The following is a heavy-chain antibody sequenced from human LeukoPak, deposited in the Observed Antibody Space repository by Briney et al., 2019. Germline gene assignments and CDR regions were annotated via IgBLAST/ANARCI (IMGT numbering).Heavy chain of an antibody. J-gene: IGHJ4*02. Sequence: GGPLRLSCAASGFTLSSYWMHCVRQAPGKGLVWVSRLNSGGMSYADSVKGRFTISRDNAKNTLYLQMNSLRAEDTALYYCARGYCSSTSCYFDYWGQGTLVTVSS. CDR3: ARGYCSSTSCYFDY. CDR1: GFTLSSYW. D-gene: IGHD2-2*01. CDR2: LNSGGM. V-gene: IGHV3-74*01.